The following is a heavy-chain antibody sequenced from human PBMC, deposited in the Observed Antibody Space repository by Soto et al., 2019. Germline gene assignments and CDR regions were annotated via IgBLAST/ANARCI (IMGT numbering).Heavy chain of an antibody. V-gene: IGHV5-10-1*01. CDR1: GYSFTSYW. D-gene: IGHD1-1*01. J-gene: IGHJ3*02. CDR2: IDPSDSYT. CDR3: ARRRTDHDAFDI. Sequence: PXESLKISCKGSGYSFTSYWISWVRQMPGKGLEWMGRIDPSDSYTNYSPSFQGHVTISADKSISTAYLQWSSLKASDTAMYYCARRRTDHDAFDIWGQGTMVTVSS.